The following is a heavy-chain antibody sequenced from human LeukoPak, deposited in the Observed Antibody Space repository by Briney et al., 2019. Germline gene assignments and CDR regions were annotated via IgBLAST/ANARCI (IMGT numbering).Heavy chain of an antibody. CDR3: ARVEYISGYSHVY. V-gene: IGHV1-8*02. CDR1: GYTFTSYA. J-gene: IGHJ4*02. D-gene: IGHD3-22*01. Sequence: ASVKVSCKASGYTFTSYAMHWVRQAPGQRLEWMGWMNPNSGNTGYAQKFQGRVTMTRNIFISTAYMELSSLRSEDTAVYYCARVEYISGYSHVYWGQGTLVTVSS. CDR2: MNPNSGNT.